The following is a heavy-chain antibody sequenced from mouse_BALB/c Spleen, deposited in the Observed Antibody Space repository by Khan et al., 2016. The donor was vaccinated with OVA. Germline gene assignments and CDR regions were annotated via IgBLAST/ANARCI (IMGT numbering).Heavy chain of an antibody. Sequence: EVQLHQSGPELVKPGASVKISCKTSGYSFTDYTIHWVKQSYGKSLEWIGNINPIYGGATYNPRFNDKATLTVDKSSSTAYLEIRSLKSDDSAVYYCARGRTYYWGQGTTLTVSS. CDR2: INPIYGGA. V-gene: IGHV1-22*01. J-gene: IGHJ2*01. CDR3: ARGRTYY. CDR1: GYSFTDYT.